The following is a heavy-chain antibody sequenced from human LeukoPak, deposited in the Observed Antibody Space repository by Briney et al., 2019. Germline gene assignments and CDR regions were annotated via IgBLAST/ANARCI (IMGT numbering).Heavy chain of an antibody. CDR3: ASGRQLGY. Sequence: QPGGSLSLSCAASGFTFGNYWMSWVRQAPGKGLEWVANIKEDGGEKYYVDSVKGRFTISRDNARNSLYLQMNSLRAEDTAVYYCASGRQLGYWGQGTLVTVSS. V-gene: IGHV3-7*01. D-gene: IGHD6-13*01. J-gene: IGHJ4*02. CDR2: IKEDGGEK. CDR1: GFTFGNYW.